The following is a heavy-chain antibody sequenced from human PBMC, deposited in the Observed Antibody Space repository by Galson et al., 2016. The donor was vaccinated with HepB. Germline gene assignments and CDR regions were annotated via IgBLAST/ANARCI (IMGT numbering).Heavy chain of an antibody. J-gene: IGHJ5*02. Sequence: SLRLSCAASGFTFSSFSMNWVRQALGKGLEWVSYISESGSTKYYADSVKGRFTISRDNAKNSVYLQMNSLRDEDTAVYYWAVWSPHLSESSCSWGQGSRVTVSS. CDR1: GFTFSSFS. CDR3: AVWSPHLSESSCS. D-gene: IGHD3-22*01. V-gene: IGHV3-48*02. CDR2: ISESGSTK.